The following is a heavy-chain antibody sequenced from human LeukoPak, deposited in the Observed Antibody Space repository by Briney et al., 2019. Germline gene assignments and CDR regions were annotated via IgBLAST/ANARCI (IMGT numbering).Heavy chain of an antibody. CDR3: ARHQHSGRKHYYGMDV. CDR2: VYFDGST. Sequence: PSETLSLTCTVSGGSIGIYYWSWIRRPPGKGLEWIGYVYFDGSTKYSPSLKSRVSISVDTSKNQFSLRLNSVTAADTAVYYCARHQHSGRKHYYGMDVWGQGTTVTVSS. V-gene: IGHV4-59*08. CDR1: GGSIGIYY. D-gene: IGHD1-26*01. J-gene: IGHJ6*02.